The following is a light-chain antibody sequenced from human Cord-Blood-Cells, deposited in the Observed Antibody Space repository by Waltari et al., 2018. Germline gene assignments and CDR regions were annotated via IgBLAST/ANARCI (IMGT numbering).Light chain of an antibody. J-gene: IGKJ3*01. CDR3: QQYNNRPLT. CDR1: QSVSSN. V-gene: IGKV3-15*01. Sequence: EIVMTQSPATLSVSPGERATLSCRASQSVSSNLAWYQQKPCQAPRLLIYGASTRATGIPARFSGSGSGTEFTLTISSLQSEDFAVYYCQQYNNRPLTFGPGTKVDIK. CDR2: GAS.